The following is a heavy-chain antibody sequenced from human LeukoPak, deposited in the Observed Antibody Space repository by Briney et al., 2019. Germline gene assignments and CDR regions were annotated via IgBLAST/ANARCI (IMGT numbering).Heavy chain of an antibody. CDR3: AREDYYGSGSFDY. CDR1: GFTFSSYW. CDR2: IKQDGSEK. D-gene: IGHD3-10*01. J-gene: IGHJ4*02. V-gene: IGHV3-7*01. Sequence: GGSLRLSCAASGFTFSSYWMSWVRQAPGKGLEWVANIKQDGSEKYYVDSVKGRFTISRDNAKNSLYLQMNSLRAEDTAVYYCAREDYYGSGSFDYWGQGTLVTVSS.